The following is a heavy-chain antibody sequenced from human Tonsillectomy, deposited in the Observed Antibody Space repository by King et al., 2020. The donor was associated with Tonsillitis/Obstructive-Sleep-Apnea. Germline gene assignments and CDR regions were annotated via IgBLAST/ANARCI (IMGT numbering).Heavy chain of an antibody. J-gene: IGHJ5*02. D-gene: IGHD3-10*01. CDR3: ARGRYYYGSGSYSWFDP. CDR1: GYTFTSYD. V-gene: IGHV1-8*01. Sequence: QLVQSGAEVKKPGASVKVSCKASGYTFTSYDINWVRQATGQGLEWMGWMNPNSGNTGYAQKFQGRVTMTRNTSTSTAYMELSSLSAEDTAVYYCARGRYYYGSGSYSWFDPWGQGTLVTVSS. CDR2: MNPNSGNT.